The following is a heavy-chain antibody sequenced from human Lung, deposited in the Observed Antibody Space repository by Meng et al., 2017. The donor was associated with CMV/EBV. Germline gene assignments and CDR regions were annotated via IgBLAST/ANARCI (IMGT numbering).Heavy chain of an antibody. V-gene: IGHV1-2*02. Sequence: SVXVSCKASGYTFTAHYFHWVRQAPGQGLEWMGWIHPHRGGTNYAQQFQGRVTLTRDTSINTGYMELTRLTSDDTAVYYCARDNNWGPDYWGQGTLVTVSS. D-gene: IGHD7-27*01. CDR3: ARDNNWGPDY. CDR1: GYTFTAHY. J-gene: IGHJ4*02. CDR2: IHPHRGGT.